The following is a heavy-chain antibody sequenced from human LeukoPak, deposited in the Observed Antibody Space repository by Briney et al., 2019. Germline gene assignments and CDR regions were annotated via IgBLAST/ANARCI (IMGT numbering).Heavy chain of an antibody. D-gene: IGHD7-27*01. CDR3: ARDLSRCLTGD. J-gene: IGHJ4*02. CDR2: ISSSSSTI. CDR1: ASPIFTMA. Sequence: GGCLSPSHPPASPIFTMACTGSVRQAPGKGLEWVSYISSSSSTIYYADSVKGRFTISRDNAKHSLYLQMNSLRGEDTAVYYCARDLSRCLTGDWGQGTLVTVSS. V-gene: IGHV3-48*01.